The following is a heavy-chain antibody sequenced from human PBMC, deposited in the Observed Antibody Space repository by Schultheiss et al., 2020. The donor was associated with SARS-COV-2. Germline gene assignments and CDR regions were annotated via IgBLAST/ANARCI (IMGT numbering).Heavy chain of an antibody. CDR1: GFTFSNYG. D-gene: IGHD6-6*01. Sequence: GGSLRLSCAASGFTFSNYGMHWVRQAPGKGLEWVAVISYDGSNKYYADSVKGRFTISRDNSKNTLYLQMNSLRAEDTAVYYCAKDGKQLVKRAWFDPWGQGTLVTVSS. J-gene: IGHJ5*02. CDR2: ISYDGSNK. V-gene: IGHV3-30*18. CDR3: AKDGKQLVKRAWFDP.